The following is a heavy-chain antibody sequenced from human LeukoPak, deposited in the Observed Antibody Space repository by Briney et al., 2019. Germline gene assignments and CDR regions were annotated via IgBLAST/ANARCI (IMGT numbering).Heavy chain of an antibody. J-gene: IGHJ5*02. CDR1: GGSISSYY. V-gene: IGHV4-59*12. CDR3: ARGLPLYYDFWSGYYPNNWFDP. D-gene: IGHD3-3*01. CDR2: IYYSGST. Sequence: SETLSLTCTVSGGSISSYYWSWIRQPPGKGLEWIGYIYYSGSTNYNPSLKSRVTISVDTSKNQFSLKLSSVTAADTAVYYCARGLPLYYDFWSGYYPNNWFDPWGQGTLVTVSS.